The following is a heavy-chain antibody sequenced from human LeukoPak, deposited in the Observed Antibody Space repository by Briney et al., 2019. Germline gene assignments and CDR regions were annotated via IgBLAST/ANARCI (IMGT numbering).Heavy chain of an antibody. V-gene: IGHV5-51*01. J-gene: IGHJ4*02. D-gene: IGHD1-26*01. CDR1: RYSIRSYW. Sequence: GESLKISYDACRYSIRSYWIVWGRQMPGRLVWWMGIIYPGDCETKYSQSFQGQVTISADTTISTAYLQWSSLKASDTAMYYWARGGSVGASIVDYWGQGTLVTVSS. CDR3: ARGGSVGASIVDY. CDR2: IYPGDCET.